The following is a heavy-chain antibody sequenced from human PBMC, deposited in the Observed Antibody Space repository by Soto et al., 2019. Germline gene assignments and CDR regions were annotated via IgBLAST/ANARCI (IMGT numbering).Heavy chain of an antibody. CDR1: GFTFSRYA. CDR3: AKFAYSSSWFYDY. D-gene: IGHD6-13*01. V-gene: IGHV3-23*01. Sequence: GGSLRLSCAASGFTFSRYAMSWVRQAPGKGLEWVSAISFSGDKIFYADSVKGRFTVSRDNSKNTLYLQMNSLTAEDTAVYFCAKFAYSSSWFYDYWGQGTLVTVSS. CDR2: ISFSGDKI. J-gene: IGHJ4*02.